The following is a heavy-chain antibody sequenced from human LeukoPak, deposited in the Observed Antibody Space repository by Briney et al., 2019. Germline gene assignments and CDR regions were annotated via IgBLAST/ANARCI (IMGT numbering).Heavy chain of an antibody. Sequence: GGSLRLSCAASGFTFDDYGMSWVRQAPGKGLEWVSGINWNGGSTGYADSVKGRFTISRDNAKNSLYLQMNSLRAEDTALYYCARDRYDFWSGYYGGYFDYWGQGTLVTVSS. CDR1: GFTFDDYG. D-gene: IGHD3-3*01. CDR2: INWNGGST. J-gene: IGHJ4*02. CDR3: ARDRYDFWSGYYGGYFDY. V-gene: IGHV3-20*04.